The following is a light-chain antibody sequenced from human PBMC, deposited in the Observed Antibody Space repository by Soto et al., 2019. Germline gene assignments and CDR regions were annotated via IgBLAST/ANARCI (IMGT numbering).Light chain of an antibody. CDR2: GAS. Sequence: EIVLTQSPGTLSLSPRERATLSCRASQSVSNAYLAWYQHKVGQSPRLLIYGASNRAPGIPDRFSGSGSGTDFTLTISRLEPEDFAVYYCQQSAASPRTFGQGTQVEVK. J-gene: IGKJ1*01. CDR3: QQSAASPRT. V-gene: IGKV3-20*01. CDR1: QSVSNAY.